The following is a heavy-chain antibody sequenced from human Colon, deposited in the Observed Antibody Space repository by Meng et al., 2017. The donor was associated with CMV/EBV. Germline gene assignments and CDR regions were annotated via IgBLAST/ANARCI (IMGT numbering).Heavy chain of an antibody. J-gene: IGHJ4*02. V-gene: IGHV1-69*05. D-gene: IGHD2-21*01. CDR3: VRGRVVGGG. CDR2: IIPIFGTA. Sequence: SVKVSCKASGGTFSSYAISWVRQAPGQGLEWMGGIIPIFGTANYAQKFQGRVTITRDTSMTTAYLEVTSLRSDDTAVYYCVRGRVVGGGWGQGTLVTVSS. CDR1: GGTFSSYA.